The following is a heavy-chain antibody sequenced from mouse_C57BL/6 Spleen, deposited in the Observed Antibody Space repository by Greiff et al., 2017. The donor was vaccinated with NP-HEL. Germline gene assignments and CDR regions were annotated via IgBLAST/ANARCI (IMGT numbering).Heavy chain of an antibody. CDR3: ARPYYYGSSYWYFDV. Sequence: VQLQQSGAELVKPGASVKISCKASGYAFNSYWMNWVKQRPGKGLEWIGQIYPGDGDTNYNGKFKGKATLTADKSSSTAYMQLSSLTSEDSAVYFCARPYYYGSSYWYFDVWGTGTTVTVSS. CDR1: GYAFNSYW. V-gene: IGHV1-80*01. J-gene: IGHJ1*03. D-gene: IGHD1-1*01. CDR2: IYPGDGDT.